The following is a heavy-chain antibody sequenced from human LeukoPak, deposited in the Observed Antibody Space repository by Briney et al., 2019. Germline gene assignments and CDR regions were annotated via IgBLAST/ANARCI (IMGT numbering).Heavy chain of an antibody. Sequence: SETLSLTCTVSGDSISTSNSYWGWIRQPPGKGLKWIGNIYYSGYTTYSPSLRSRVTISVDTSKNQFSLKLSSVTAADTAVYYCARETSQKGAHYMDVWGKGTTITISS. CDR3: ARETSQKGAHYMDV. CDR2: IYYSGYT. CDR1: GDSISTSNSY. V-gene: IGHV4-61*01. D-gene: IGHD3-16*01. J-gene: IGHJ6*03.